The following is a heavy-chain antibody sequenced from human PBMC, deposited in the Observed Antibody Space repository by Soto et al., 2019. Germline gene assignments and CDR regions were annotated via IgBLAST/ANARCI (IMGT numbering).Heavy chain of an antibody. CDR3: ASQGYSSSWYPEYFQH. CDR1: GYTFTSYG. D-gene: IGHD6-13*01. J-gene: IGHJ1*01. CDR2: ISAYNGNT. V-gene: IGHV1-18*01. Sequence: QVQLVQSGAEVKKPGASVKVSCKASGYTFTSYGISWVRQAPGQGLEWMGWISAYNGNTNYAQKLQGRVTMTTVTSTSTACMELRSLRSDDTAVYYCASQGYSSSWYPEYFQHWGQGTLVTVSS.